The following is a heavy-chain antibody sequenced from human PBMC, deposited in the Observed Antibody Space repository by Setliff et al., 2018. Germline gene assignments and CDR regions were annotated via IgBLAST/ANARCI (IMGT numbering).Heavy chain of an antibody. J-gene: IGHJ3*02. D-gene: IGHD3-9*01. V-gene: IGHV1-46*01. CDR3: AREVSTGENSGCDI. CDR2: INPSGGRL. Sequence: ASVKVSCKASGYTFTNYYIHWARQTPGQGLEWMGIINPSGGRLSYAERFQDRVTMTRDTSTNTVYMDLSSLRDDDTAVYYCAREVSTGENSGCDIWGQGTVVTVSS. CDR1: GYTFTNYY.